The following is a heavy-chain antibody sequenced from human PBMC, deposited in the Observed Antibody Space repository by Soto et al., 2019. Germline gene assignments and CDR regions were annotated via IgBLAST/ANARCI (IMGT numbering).Heavy chain of an antibody. CDR2: MNPGSGDT. CDR3: ARMATFGSLNWFDP. J-gene: IGHJ5*02. Sequence: ASVKVSCKSSGYSLTNNYVSWGRQATGQGLEWMGWMNPGSGDTGYAQKFQGRVTMTRDISIATAYMELSSLRSDDTAIYYCARMATFGSLNWFDPWGQGTLVTVSA. CDR1: GYSLTNNY. V-gene: IGHV1-8*01. D-gene: IGHD3-16*01.